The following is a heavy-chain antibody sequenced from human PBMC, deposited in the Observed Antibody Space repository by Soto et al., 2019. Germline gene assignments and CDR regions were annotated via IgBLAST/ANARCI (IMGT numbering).Heavy chain of an antibody. V-gene: IGHV4-59*01. D-gene: IGHD4-17*01. CDR3: ARQDYGDYPFDC. CDR2: IYYSGTT. CDR1: GGSITNYY. J-gene: IGHJ4*02. Sequence: SETLSLTCTVSGGSITNYYWSWIRQPPGKGLEWIGYIYYSGTTNYNPSLKSRVTISVDTSKNQFSLNLNSVTAADTAVYYCARQDYGDYPFDCWGQGTLVTVSS.